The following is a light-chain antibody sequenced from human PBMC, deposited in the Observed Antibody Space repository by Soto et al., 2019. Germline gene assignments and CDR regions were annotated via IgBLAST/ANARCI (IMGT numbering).Light chain of an antibody. J-gene: IGLJ1*01. CDR3: WSSTSNSPPQYV. CDR2: DVI. V-gene: IGLV2-14*03. Sequence: QSALTQPASVSGSPGQSITISCTGTSSDVGGYNCVSWYQHHPGKAPKLLIYDVIDRPSGVSNRFSGSKSGNTASLTISWFQAEDDVDYYCWSSTSNSPPQYVFRTGTKVTVL. CDR1: SSDVGGYNC.